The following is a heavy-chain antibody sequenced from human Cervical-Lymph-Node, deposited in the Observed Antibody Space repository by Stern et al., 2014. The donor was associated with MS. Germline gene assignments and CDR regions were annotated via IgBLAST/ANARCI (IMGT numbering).Heavy chain of an antibody. V-gene: IGHV3-72*01. CDR2: IKNRANGDTT. J-gene: IGHJ4*02. Sequence: MQLVQSGGGLVQPGGSLRLSCAASGYTVSDHYMDWVRQTPGKGLEWVGRIKNRANGDTTEYAASVRGRFIISRDESRNSVYLQMNSLKIEDTAVYYCGRWISGSPDYWGQGTLVTVSS. D-gene: IGHD2-2*03. CDR1: GYTVSDHY. CDR3: GRWISGSPDY.